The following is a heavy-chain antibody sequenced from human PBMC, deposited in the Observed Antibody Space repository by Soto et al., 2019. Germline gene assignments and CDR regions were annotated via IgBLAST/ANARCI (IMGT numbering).Heavy chain of an antibody. CDR3: ARGSSGYLNLYYYYGMDV. CDR2: IYYSGST. J-gene: IGHJ6*02. CDR1: GGSISSGVYY. V-gene: IGHV4-31*03. D-gene: IGHD3-22*01. Sequence: SETLSLTCTVSGGSISSGVYYWSWIRQHPGKGLEWIGYIYYSGSTYYNPSLKSRVTISVDTSKNQFSLKLSSVTAADTAVYYCARGSSGYLNLYYYYGMDVWGQGTTVTVSS.